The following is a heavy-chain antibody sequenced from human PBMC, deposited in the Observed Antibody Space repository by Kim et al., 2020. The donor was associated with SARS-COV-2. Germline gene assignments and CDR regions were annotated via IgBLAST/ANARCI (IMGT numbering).Heavy chain of an antibody. J-gene: IGHJ6*01. CDR3: ASGYCSGGSCYDPHYYG. Sequence: GGSLRLSCAASGFTFSSYAMHWVRQAPGKGLEWVAVISYDGSNKYYADSVKGRFTISRDNSKNTLYLQMNSLRAEDTAVYYCASGYCSGGSCYDPHYYG. CDR1: GFTFSSYA. CDR2: ISYDGSNK. D-gene: IGHD2-15*01. V-gene: IGHV3-30*04.